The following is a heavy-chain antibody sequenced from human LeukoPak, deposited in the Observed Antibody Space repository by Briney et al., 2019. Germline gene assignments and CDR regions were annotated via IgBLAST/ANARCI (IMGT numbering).Heavy chain of an antibody. Sequence: GGSLRLSCSASGFTFSSYAMHWVRQAPGKGLEYVSAISSNGGSTYYADSVKGRFTISRDNSKNTLYLQMSSLRAEDTAVYYCMKGPSSSSPRTYYFDYWGQGTLVTVSS. CDR1: GFTFSSYA. D-gene: IGHD6-6*01. CDR2: ISSNGGST. V-gene: IGHV3-64D*06. J-gene: IGHJ4*02. CDR3: MKGPSSSSPRTYYFDY.